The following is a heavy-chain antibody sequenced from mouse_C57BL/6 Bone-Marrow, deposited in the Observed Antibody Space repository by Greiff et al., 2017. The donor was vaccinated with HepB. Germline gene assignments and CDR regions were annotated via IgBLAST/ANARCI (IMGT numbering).Heavy chain of an antibody. D-gene: IGHD1-1*01. CDR3: TTFITTVVAPLIDY. V-gene: IGHV14-4*01. CDR2: IDPENGDT. Sequence: EVKLQESGAELVRPGASVKLSCTASGFNIKDDYMHWVKQRPEQGLEWIGWIDPENGDTEYASKFQGKATITADTSSNTAYLQLSSLTSEDTAVYYCTTFITTVVAPLIDYWGQGTTLTVSS. J-gene: IGHJ2*01. CDR1: GFNIKDDY.